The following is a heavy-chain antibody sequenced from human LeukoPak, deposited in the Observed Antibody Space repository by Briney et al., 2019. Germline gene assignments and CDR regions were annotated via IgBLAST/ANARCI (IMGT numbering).Heavy chain of an antibody. V-gene: IGHV4-34*01. Sequence: PSETLSLTCAVYGGSFSGYYWSWIRQPPGKGLEWIGEINHSGSTNYNPSLKSRVTISVDTSKNQFSLKLSSVTAADTAVYYCARNGRSYYDFWSGQIDYWGQETLVTVSS. D-gene: IGHD3-3*01. CDR1: GGSFSGYY. J-gene: IGHJ4*02. CDR2: INHSGST. CDR3: ARNGRSYYDFWSGQIDY.